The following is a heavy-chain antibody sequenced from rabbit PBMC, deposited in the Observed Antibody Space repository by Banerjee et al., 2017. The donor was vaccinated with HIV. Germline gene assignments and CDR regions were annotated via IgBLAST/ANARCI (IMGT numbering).Heavy chain of an antibody. Sequence: QEQLVESGGGLVQPGASLTLTCTASGFSFSSGYWICWVRQAPGKGLEWIGCIGAGSGTTYYATWAKGRFTISSHNAQNTLYLQLTSLTAADTATYFCARVDAGSNYAWNLWGPGTLVTVS. J-gene: IGHJ4*01. CDR3: ARVDAGSNYAWNL. D-gene: IGHD8-1*01. CDR1: GFSFSSGYW. CDR2: IGAGSGTT. V-gene: IGHV1S45*01.